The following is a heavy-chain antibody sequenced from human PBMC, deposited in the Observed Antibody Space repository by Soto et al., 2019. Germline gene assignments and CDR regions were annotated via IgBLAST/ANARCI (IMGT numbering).Heavy chain of an antibody. J-gene: IGHJ3*02. CDR2: ISSSSSTI. D-gene: IGHD3-3*01. Sequence: PGGSLRLSCAASGFTFSSYSMNWVRQAPGKGLEWVSYISSSSSTIYYADSVKGRFTISRDNAKNSLYLQMNSLRAEDTAVYYCGRVMRQNYFFWLYDAFAIWAQGTWVPVSS. V-gene: IGHV3-48*01. CDR3: GRVMRQNYFFWLYDAFAI. CDR1: GFTFSSYS.